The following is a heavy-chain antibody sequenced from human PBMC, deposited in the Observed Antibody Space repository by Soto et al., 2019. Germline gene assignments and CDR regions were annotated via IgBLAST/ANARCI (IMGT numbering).Heavy chain of an antibody. CDR3: ARDIRGYSRAFDY. D-gene: IGHD5-18*01. Sequence: QVQLQESGPRLVKPSETLSLTCTVSGDSVSDDSYYWTWIRQPPGKGLEWIGYIYSSGSTKYNPSLKSRFTISLDTSNNQFSLELTSVTAADTAVYYCARDIRGYSRAFDYWGQGTLVSVSS. J-gene: IGHJ4*02. V-gene: IGHV4-61*01. CDR1: GDSVSDDSYY. CDR2: IYSSGST.